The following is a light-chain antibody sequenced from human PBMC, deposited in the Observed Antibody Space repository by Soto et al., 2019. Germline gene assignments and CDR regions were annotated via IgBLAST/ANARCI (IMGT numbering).Light chain of an antibody. CDR3: QPYKSSLGGNV. J-gene: IGLJ1*01. CDR2: GNS. V-gene: IGLV1-40*01. CDR1: SSNIGAGYD. Sequence: QSVLTQPPSVSGAPGQRVTISCTGSSSNIGAGYDVHWYQQLPGTAPKLLLYGNSNRPSGVPDRFSGSKSGPSASLAITGLRAEDGANYCCQPYKSSLGGNVSGMGTKPPVL.